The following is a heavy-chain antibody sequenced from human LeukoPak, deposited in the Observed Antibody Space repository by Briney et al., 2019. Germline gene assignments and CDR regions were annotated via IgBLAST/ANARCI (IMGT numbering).Heavy chain of an antibody. J-gene: IGHJ4*02. CDR2: IYYSGST. D-gene: IGHD5-24*01. CDR3: ARDPLASAGFDY. Sequence: SETLSLTCTVSGGSISSYYWSWIRQHPGKGLEWIGYIYYSGSTYYNPSLKSRVTISVDTSKNQFSLKLSSVTAADTAVYYCARDPLASAGFDYWGQGTLVTVSS. V-gene: IGHV4-59*06. CDR1: GGSISSYY.